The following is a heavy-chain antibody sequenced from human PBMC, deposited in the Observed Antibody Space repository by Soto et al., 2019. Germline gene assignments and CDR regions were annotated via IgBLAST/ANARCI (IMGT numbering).Heavy chain of an antibody. CDR2: INSDGSST. D-gene: IGHD3-9*01. CDR3: ATPLRYFLYGMDV. CDR1: GFTSSSNW. J-gene: IGHJ6*02. V-gene: IGHV3-74*01. Sequence: EVQLVESGGGLVRPGGSLSLSCAASGFTSSSNWMHWAGQAPGKGLVWVSRINSDGSSTSYADSVKGRFTISRDNAKNTLYMQMNSLRAEDTAVYYCATPLRYFLYGMDVWGQGTTVTVSS.